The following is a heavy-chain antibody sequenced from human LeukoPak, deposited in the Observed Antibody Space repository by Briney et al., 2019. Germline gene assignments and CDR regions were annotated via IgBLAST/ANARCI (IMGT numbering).Heavy chain of an antibody. J-gene: IGHJ6*03. CDR2: IIPTCCIE. CDR1: GGTFSSHA. V-gene: IGHV1-69*05. Sequence: ASVPVSCKASGGTFSSHALDWVRQPPGQGPEWMGGIIPTCCIENYAQRLRGRAIITTDESSHTAFMDLSGQTSDDTVVYFCARGPQYQLLKAFGYDYMDGWGEGTTATVSS. CDR3: ARGPQYQLLKAFGYDYMDG. D-gene: IGHD2-2*01.